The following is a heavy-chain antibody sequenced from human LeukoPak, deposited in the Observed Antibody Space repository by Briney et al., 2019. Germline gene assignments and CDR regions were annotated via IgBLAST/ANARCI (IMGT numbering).Heavy chain of an antibody. CDR3: ARAAWDGDGYNLPRRYGMDV. CDR2: IYYSGST. CDR1: GGSISSYY. V-gene: IGHV4-59*01. D-gene: IGHD5-24*01. J-gene: IGHJ6*02. Sequence: SETLSLTCTVSGGSISSYYWSWIRQPPGKGLEWIGYIYYSGSTNYIPSLKSRVTISVDTSKNQFSLKLSSVTAADTAVYYCARAAWDGDGYNLPRRYGMDVWGQGTTVTVSS.